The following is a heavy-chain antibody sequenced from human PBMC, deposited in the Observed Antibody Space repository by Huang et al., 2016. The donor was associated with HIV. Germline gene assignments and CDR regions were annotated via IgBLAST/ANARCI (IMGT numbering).Heavy chain of an antibody. V-gene: IGHV1-69*01. CDR2: IIPMFGPA. D-gene: IGHD7-27*01. J-gene: IGHJ4*02. CDR3: VRGLGSTNRGFDI. CDR1: GDSFSSYA. Sequence: QVQLVQSGAEVKKPGSSVKVSCKASGDSFSSYAFTWVRQAQGQGLEWMGGIIPMFGPAEYAQKFQGRSTMSADESTKTAYLELSSLRAEDTATYYCVRGLGSTNRGFDIWGQGTLVTVSS.